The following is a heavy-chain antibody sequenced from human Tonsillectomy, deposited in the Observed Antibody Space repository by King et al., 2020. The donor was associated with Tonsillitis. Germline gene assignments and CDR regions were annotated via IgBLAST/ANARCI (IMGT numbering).Heavy chain of an antibody. Sequence: VQLVESVGGLVQPGGSLRLSCAVSGFTFTTYWMSWVRQAPGKGLEAVANIKQDGSEKNYVDSVKGRFTISRDNARNSLYLQMDSLRDEDTAVYYCVRGGWFYYDSSGRPEDYWGQGTLVTVSS. J-gene: IGHJ4*02. CDR2: IKQDGSEK. CDR3: VRGGWFYYDSSGRPEDY. D-gene: IGHD3-22*01. V-gene: IGHV3-7*03. CDR1: GFTFTTYW.